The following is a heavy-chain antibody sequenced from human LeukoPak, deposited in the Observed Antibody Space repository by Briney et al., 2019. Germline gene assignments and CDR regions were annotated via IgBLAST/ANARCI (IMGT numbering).Heavy chain of an antibody. CDR1: GGSISSYY. V-gene: IGHV4-59*12. CDR3: ARGGGVTTGDY. CDR2: IYYSGST. D-gene: IGHD4-17*01. Sequence: PSETLSLTCTVSGGSISSYYWSWIRQPPGKGLEWIGYIYYSGSTNYNPSLKSRVTISVDTSKNQFSLKLSSVTAADTAVYYCARGGGVTTGDYWGQGTLVTVSS. J-gene: IGHJ4*02.